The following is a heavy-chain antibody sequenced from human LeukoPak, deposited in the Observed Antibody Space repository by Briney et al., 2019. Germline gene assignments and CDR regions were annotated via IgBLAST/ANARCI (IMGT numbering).Heavy chain of an antibody. CDR2: ISYDGSNK. J-gene: IGHJ5*02. D-gene: IGHD3-22*01. CDR1: GFTFSSYA. V-gene: IGHV3-30-3*01. CDR3: ARKGRGDSSGYPT. Sequence: GSLRLSCAAAGFTFSSYAMHWVRQAPGKGLEWVAVISYDGSNKYYADSVKGRFTISRDNSKNTLYLQMNSLRAEDTAVYYCARKGRGDSSGYPTWGQGTPVTDSS.